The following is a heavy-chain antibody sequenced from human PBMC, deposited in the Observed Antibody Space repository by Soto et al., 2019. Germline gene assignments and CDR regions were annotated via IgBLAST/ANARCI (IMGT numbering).Heavy chain of an antibody. D-gene: IGHD3-10*01. CDR2: MNPNSGNT. V-gene: IGHV1-8*01. CDR3: ARGGPFFGELLARYYYYGLDV. J-gene: IGHJ6*01. Sequence: KWLRPDTKKGLEWMGWMNPNSGNTGYAQKFQGRVTMTRNTSISTAYMELSSLRSEDTAVYYCARGGPFFGELLARYYYYGLDVPGQAT.